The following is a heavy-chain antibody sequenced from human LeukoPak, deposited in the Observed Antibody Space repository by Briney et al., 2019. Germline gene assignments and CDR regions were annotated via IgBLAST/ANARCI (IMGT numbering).Heavy chain of an antibody. V-gene: IGHV4-38-2*01. CDR1: GYSISSGYY. CDR2: IYHSGST. Sequence: KPSETLSLTCAVSGYSISSGYYWGWIRQPPGKGPEWIGRIYHSGSTYYNPSLKSRVTISVDTSKNQFSLKLSSVTAADTAVYYCARGMDVWGKGTTVTVSS. J-gene: IGHJ6*04. CDR3: ARGMDV.